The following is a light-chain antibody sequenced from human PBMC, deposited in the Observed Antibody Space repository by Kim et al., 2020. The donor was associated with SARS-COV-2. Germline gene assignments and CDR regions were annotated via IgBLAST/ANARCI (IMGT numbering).Light chain of an antibody. J-gene: IGLJ3*02. CDR2: QDS. CDR1: KLGDKY. V-gene: IGLV3-1*01. CDR3: QAWDSNTGV. Sequence: VSPGQTASITCSGDKLGDKYVCWYQQKPGQSPVLVIYQDSKRPSGIPERFSGSNSGNTATLTISGTQAMDEADYSCQAWDSNTGVFGGGTQLTVL.